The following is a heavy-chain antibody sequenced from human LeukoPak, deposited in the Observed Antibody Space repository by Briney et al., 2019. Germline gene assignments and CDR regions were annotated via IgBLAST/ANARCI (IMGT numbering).Heavy chain of an antibody. D-gene: IGHD1-7*01. CDR2: INPTDSET. CDR1: GYSFTSYW. Sequence: GESLKISCKASGYSFTSYWIGWVRRMPGKGLEYMGMINPTDSETRYSPSFLGQVTISADKSISTAYLQWSSLEASDTAMYYCARELDYGDYWGQGTLVTVSS. J-gene: IGHJ4*02. V-gene: IGHV5-51*01. CDR3: ARELDYGDY.